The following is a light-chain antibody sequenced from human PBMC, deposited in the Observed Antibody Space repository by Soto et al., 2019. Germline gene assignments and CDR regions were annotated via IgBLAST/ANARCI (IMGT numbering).Light chain of an antibody. CDR1: QSVSSSY. CDR3: QQYRSSPPKFP. V-gene: IGKV3-20*01. CDR2: RAS. J-gene: IGKJ3*01. Sequence: EIVLTQSPGTLSLSPGERATLSCRASQSVSSSYLAWYQQRPGQAPRLLIFRASYRATGIPDRFSGSGSVTDFTLTISRLEPEDFAVYYCQQYRSSPPKFPFGPGTKVDSK.